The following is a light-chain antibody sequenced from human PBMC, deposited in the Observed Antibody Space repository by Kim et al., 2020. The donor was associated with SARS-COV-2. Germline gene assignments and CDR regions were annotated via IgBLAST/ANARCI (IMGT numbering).Light chain of an antibody. CDR1: QDISFY. J-gene: IGKJ4*01. CDR3: QQFESQPLT. V-gene: IGKV1-33*01. CDR2: DAS. Sequence: DIQMTQSPTSLSASVGDRVTLTCQASQDISFYFNWYQQRPGKAPKLLIFDASKLEPGVPSRFSGSGSGTDFNLIINSLQPEDFATYFCQQFESQPLTFGGGTKVDIK.